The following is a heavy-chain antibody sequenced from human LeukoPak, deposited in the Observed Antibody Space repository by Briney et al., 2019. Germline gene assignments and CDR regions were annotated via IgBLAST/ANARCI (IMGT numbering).Heavy chain of an antibody. V-gene: IGHV1-18*01. CDR2: ISAYNGNT. Sequence: ASVKVSCKASGYTFTSYGISWVRQAPGQGLEWMGWISAYNGNTNYAQKLQGRVTMTTDTSTSTAYMELRSLRSDDTAVYYCARGAYSGSHRHEYFQHWGQGTLVTVSS. CDR3: ARGAYSGSHRHEYFQH. CDR1: GYTFTSYG. D-gene: IGHD1-26*01. J-gene: IGHJ1*01.